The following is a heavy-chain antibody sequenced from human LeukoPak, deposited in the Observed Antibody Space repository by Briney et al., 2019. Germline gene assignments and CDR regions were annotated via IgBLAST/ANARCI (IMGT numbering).Heavy chain of an antibody. V-gene: IGHV4-39*01. J-gene: IGHJ4*02. Sequence: SETLSLTCTVSGGSISSSSYYWGWIRQPPGKGLEWIGSIYFSGSTYYNPSLKSRVTISVDTSKNQFSLKLSSVTAADTAVYYCARTPGYYDSSVADYWGQGTLVTVSS. CDR3: ARTPGYYDSSVADY. CDR2: IYFSGST. D-gene: IGHD3-22*01. CDR1: GGSISSSSYY.